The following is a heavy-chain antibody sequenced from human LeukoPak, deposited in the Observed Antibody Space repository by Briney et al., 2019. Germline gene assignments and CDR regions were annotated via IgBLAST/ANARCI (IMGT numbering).Heavy chain of an antibody. CDR3: AKATYGSGGYLEYFDY. CDR1: GFTFSSYG. CDR2: ISYDGSNK. D-gene: IGHD3-10*01. J-gene: IGHJ4*02. V-gene: IGHV3-30*18. Sequence: GGSLRLSCAASGFTFSSYGMHWVRQAPGKGLEWVAVISYDGSNKYYADSVKGRFTISRDNSKNTLYLQMNSLRAEDTAVYYCAKATYGSGGYLEYFDYWGQGTLVTVSS.